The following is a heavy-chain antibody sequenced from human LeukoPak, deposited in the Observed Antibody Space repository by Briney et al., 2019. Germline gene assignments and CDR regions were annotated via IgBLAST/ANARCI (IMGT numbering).Heavy chain of an antibody. Sequence: SETLSLTCAVYGGSFSSYYWSWIRQPPGKGLERIGYIYYSGSTNYNPSLKSRVTISVDTSKNQFSLKLSSVTAADTAVYYCARVIRVYSSGWYYFDYWGQGTLVTVSS. V-gene: IGHV4-59*01. CDR3: ARVIRVYSSGWYYFDY. J-gene: IGHJ4*02. CDR1: GGSFSSYY. D-gene: IGHD6-19*01. CDR2: IYYSGST.